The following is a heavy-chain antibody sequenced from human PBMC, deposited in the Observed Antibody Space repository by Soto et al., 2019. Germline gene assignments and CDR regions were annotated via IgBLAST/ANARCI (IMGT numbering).Heavy chain of an antibody. CDR2: ILPIFGPA. J-gene: IGHJ4*02. D-gene: IGHD6-13*01. Sequence: QVQLVQSGAEVKKPGSSVKVSCKASECTFIRYAISWVRQAHGQGLELMGGILPIFGPANYAQKFQGRVTSTAEEPTSTSDMELSSLGSEDTAVYYCERDSSSWDHLDYWGQGTLVTVSS. CDR3: ERDSSSWDHLDY. V-gene: IGHV1-69*01. CDR1: ECTFIRYA.